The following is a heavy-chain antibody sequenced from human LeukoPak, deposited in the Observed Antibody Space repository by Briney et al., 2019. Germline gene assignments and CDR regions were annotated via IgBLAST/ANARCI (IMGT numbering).Heavy chain of an antibody. D-gene: IGHD3-22*01. CDR1: GFTFISYE. J-gene: IGHJ4*02. CDR2: ISSSGSTI. Sequence: PGGSPRLSCAASGFTFISYEMNWVRQAPGKGLEWVSYISSSGSTIYYADSVKGRFTISRDNAKNSLYLQMNSLRAEDTAVYYCARVLVVQGGDGFDYWGQGTLVTVSS. CDR3: ARVLVVQGGDGFDY. V-gene: IGHV3-48*03.